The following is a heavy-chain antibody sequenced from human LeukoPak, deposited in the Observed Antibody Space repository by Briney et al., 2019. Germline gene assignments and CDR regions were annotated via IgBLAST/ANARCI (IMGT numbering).Heavy chain of an antibody. J-gene: IGHJ4*02. CDR2: FSWTGDSR. CDR1: GFTFNNAW. Sequence: GGSLKLSCATSGFTFNNAWMTWVRQAPGKGLEWVAGFSWTGDSRGYADSVKGRFIISRDNAKNSLYLQMNSLRAEDTALYYCAREAGPGGFDLWGQGTLVTFSS. D-gene: IGHD3-10*01. V-gene: IGHV3-20*04. CDR3: AREAGPGGFDL.